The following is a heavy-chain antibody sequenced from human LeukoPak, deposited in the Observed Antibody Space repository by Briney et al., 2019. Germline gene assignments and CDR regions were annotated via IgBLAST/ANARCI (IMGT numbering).Heavy chain of an antibody. J-gene: IGHJ4*02. Sequence: SETLSLTCTVSGGSISSGGYYWSWIRQHPGKGLEWIGYIYYSGSTYYNPSLKSRVTISVDTSKNQFSLKLSPVTAADTAVYYCARDRGYYYDSSGSIDYWGQGTLVTVSS. CDR2: IYYSGST. CDR1: GGSISSGGYY. CDR3: ARDRGYYYDSSGSIDY. V-gene: IGHV4-31*03. D-gene: IGHD3-22*01.